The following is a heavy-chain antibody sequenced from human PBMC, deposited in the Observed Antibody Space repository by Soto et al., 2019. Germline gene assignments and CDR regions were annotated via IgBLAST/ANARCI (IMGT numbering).Heavy chain of an antibody. J-gene: IGHJ4*02. Sequence: SETLSLTCTVSGGSISSYYWSWIRQPPGKGLEWIGYIYYSGSTNYNPSLKSRVTISVDTSKNQFSLKLSSVTAADTAVYYCARLVNDYGDYGGYFDYWGQGTLVTVS. CDR3: ARLVNDYGDYGGYFDY. CDR1: GGSISSYY. CDR2: IYYSGST. V-gene: IGHV4-59*01. D-gene: IGHD4-17*01.